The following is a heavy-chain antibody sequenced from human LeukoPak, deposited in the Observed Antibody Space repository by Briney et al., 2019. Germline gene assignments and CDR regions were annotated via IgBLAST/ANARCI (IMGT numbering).Heavy chain of an antibody. J-gene: IGHJ4*02. Sequence: PGGSLRLSCAASGFTFSSYAMSWVRQAPGKGLEWVSAISGSGGSIYYADSVKGRFTISRDNSKNTLYLQMNSLRAEDTAVYYCAKYVGAMDLYHFDYWGQGTLVTVSS. V-gene: IGHV3-23*01. CDR3: AKYVGAMDLYHFDY. CDR2: ISGSGGSI. D-gene: IGHD1-26*01. CDR1: GFTFSSYA.